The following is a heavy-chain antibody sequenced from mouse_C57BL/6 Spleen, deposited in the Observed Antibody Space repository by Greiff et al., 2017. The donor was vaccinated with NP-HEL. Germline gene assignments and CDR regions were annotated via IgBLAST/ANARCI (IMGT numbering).Heavy chain of an antibody. CDR1: GFTFSSYG. V-gene: IGHV5-6*01. D-gene: IGHD2-14*01. CDR3: ASHNRGLDY. CDR2: ISSGGSYT. Sequence: EVQVVESGGDLVKPGGSLKLSCAASGFTFSSYGMSWVRQTPDKRLEWVATISSGGSYTYYPDSVKGRFTISRDNAKNTLYLQMSSLKSEDTAMYYCASHNRGLDYWGQGTTLTVSS. J-gene: IGHJ2*01.